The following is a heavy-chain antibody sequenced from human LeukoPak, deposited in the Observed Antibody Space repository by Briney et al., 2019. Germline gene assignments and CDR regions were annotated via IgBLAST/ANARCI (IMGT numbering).Heavy chain of an antibody. J-gene: IGHJ3*02. CDR1: GVTFSTYT. CDR2: ISSRGSTI. Sequence: GGSLRLSCAASGVTFSTYTRNSVRQAPGKGRGWVSPISSRGSTIYYAGSVKGGVTISPDTAKSSLYLQKNRLRDESTALYYCARDDVTTNGGVIADSRLFDISGQGTMVTVSS. D-gene: IGHD3-3*01. V-gene: IGHV3-48*02. CDR3: ARDDVTTNGGVIADSRLFDI.